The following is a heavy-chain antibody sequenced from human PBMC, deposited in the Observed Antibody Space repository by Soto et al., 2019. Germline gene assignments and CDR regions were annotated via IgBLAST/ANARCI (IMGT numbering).Heavy chain of an antibody. V-gene: IGHV3-13*05. Sequence: EVQLVESGGGLVQPGGSLRLSCEASGFTFRNYDMHWVRQGTGKGLEWVSGISAAGDPDYADSVEGRFTISREHAQNSFFLQMTSLSVGDTAVYYCARTDRDFYGLDVWGHGPRVIVSS. J-gene: IGHJ6*02. CDR2: ISAAGDP. CDR1: GFTFRNYD. CDR3: ARTDRDFYGLDV.